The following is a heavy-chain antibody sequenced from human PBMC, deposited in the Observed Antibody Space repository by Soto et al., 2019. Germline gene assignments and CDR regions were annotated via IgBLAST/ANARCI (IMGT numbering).Heavy chain of an antibody. Sequence: SETLSLTCAVYVGSFSGYYWSWIRQPPGKGLEWIGEVNHIESTNYNPSLKSRVTMSVDTSKNQFSLKLDSVTAADTAVYYCARSGGDGSGTYYRHYFDYWGHGNLVTVS. D-gene: IGHD3-10*01. CDR2: VNHIEST. CDR1: VGSFSGYY. V-gene: IGHV4-34*01. J-gene: IGHJ4*01. CDR3: ARSGGDGSGTYYRHYFDY.